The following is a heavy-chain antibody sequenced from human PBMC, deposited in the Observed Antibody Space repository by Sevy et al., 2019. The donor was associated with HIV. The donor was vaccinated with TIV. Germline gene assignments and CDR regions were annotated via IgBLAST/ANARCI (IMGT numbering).Heavy chain of an antibody. D-gene: IGHD2-15*01. CDR3: ARPGYSYDYYYVMDV. V-gene: IGHV3-30*04. CDR2: ISYDGSNK. J-gene: IGHJ6*02. Sequence: GGSLRLSCAASGFTFSSYAMHWVRQAPGKGLEWVAVISYDGSNKYYADCVKGRFTISRDNSKNTVYRQMNSLRAEDTAVYYFARPGYSYDYYYVMDVWGQGTTVTVSS. CDR1: GFTFSSYA.